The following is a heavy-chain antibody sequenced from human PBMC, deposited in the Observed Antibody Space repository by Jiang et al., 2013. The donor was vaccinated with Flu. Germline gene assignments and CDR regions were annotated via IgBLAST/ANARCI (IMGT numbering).Heavy chain of an antibody. D-gene: IGHD2-21*01. V-gene: IGHV3-30*01. CDR2: ISYDGSNK. J-gene: IGHJ4*02. Sequence: QLLESGGGVVQPGRSLRLSCAASGFTFSSYAMHWVRQAPGKGLEWVAVISYDGSNKYYADSVKGRFTISRDNSKNTLYLQMNSLRAEDTAVYYCARDTPDNCGGDCWGQGTLVTVSS. CDR3: ARDTPDNCGGDC. CDR1: GFTFSSYA.